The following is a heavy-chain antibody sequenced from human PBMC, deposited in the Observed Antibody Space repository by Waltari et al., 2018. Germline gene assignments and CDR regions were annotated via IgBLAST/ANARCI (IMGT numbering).Heavy chain of an antibody. CDR1: GGFVSDNSLY. Sequence: QLQESGPRLVKPSETLSLTCTVSGGFVSDNSLYWGWIRQAPGKPLEWIGNMYYSGATYDNPSLKGRVTLSVDTSKNLFSLELISVTAADAAVYYCATVPTDMSTAGDAFDIWGPGTMVIVSS. CDR3: ATVPTDMSTAGDAFDI. D-gene: IGHD3-9*01. CDR2: MYYSGAT. V-gene: IGHV4-39*07. J-gene: IGHJ3*02.